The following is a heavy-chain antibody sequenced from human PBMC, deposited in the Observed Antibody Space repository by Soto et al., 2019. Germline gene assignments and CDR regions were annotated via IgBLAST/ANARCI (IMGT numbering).Heavy chain of an antibody. Sequence: QVQLQESGPGLVKPSGTLSLTCAVSGGSISSSNWWSWVRQPPGKGLEWIGEIYHSGSTNYNPSLKSRVTISVDKSKNQFSRKLSSVTAADTAVYYCARVGALAWVSSSSHIDYWGQGTLVTVSS. D-gene: IGHD6-6*01. CDR1: GGSISSSNW. CDR3: ARVGALAWVSSSSHIDY. J-gene: IGHJ4*02. V-gene: IGHV4-4*02. CDR2: IYHSGST.